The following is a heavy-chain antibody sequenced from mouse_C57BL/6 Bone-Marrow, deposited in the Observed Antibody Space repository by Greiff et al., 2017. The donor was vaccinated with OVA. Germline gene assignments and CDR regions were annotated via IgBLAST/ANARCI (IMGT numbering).Heavy chain of an antibody. CDR3: ARERDYDYDEDAMDY. J-gene: IGHJ4*01. Sequence: QVQLQQSGAELARPGASVKLSCKASGYTFTSYGISWVKQRTGQGLEWIGEIYPRSGNTYYNEKFKGKATLTADKSSSTAYMELRSLTSEDSAVYFCARERDYDYDEDAMDYWGQGTSVTVSS. D-gene: IGHD2-4*01. CDR1: GYTFTSYG. CDR2: IYPRSGNT. V-gene: IGHV1-81*01.